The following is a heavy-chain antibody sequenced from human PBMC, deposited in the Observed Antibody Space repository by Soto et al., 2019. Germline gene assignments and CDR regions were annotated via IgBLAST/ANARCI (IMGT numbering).Heavy chain of an antibody. V-gene: IGHV4-31*03. Sequence: SETLSLTCTVSGVSISSAAYYWSWIRPHPGKGLEWIGYVSHSGSTYYNPSLKSRVIISVDTSKNQFSLSLTSVAAADTAVYYCAREYTYGSNFFDCWGQGALVTVLL. CDR1: GVSISSAAYY. CDR2: VSHSGST. J-gene: IGHJ4*02. CDR3: AREYTYGSNFFDC. D-gene: IGHD5-18*01.